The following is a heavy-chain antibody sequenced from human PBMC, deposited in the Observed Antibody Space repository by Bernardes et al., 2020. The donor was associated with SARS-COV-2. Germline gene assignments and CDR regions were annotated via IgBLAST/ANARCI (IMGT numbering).Heavy chain of an antibody. CDR1: GFTFSNFW. CDR3: ARDLAGYPYYYSDY. Sequence: GGSLRLSCAASGFTFSNFWMHWVRQAPGKGLVWVSRIKSDGSSTTYADSVKGRFTISRDNAKNTLYLQMNSLRAEDTAVYYCARDLAGYPYYYSDYWGQGTPVAVS. V-gene: IGHV3-74*03. D-gene: IGHD2-2*03. J-gene: IGHJ4*02. CDR2: IKSDGSST.